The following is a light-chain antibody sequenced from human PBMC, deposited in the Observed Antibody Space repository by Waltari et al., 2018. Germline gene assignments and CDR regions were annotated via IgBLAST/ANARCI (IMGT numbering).Light chain of an antibody. Sequence: SVVTQSPPVSVAPVNTARITLGGVDTGRKSGHWYQQRPGQAPVLVISYDTDRPSGIPGRFSGSNAGNTATLTISWVEAEDEADYYCLVWHSTIDHQGVFGGGTKLTVL. CDR2: YDT. CDR3: LVWHSTIDHQGV. CDR1: DTGRKS. V-gene: IGLV3-21*04. J-gene: IGLJ2*01.